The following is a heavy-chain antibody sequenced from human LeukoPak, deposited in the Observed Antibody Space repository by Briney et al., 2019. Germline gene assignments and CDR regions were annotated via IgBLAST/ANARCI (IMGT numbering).Heavy chain of an antibody. D-gene: IGHD5-12*01. CDR1: GGSINTYY. CDR2: IYYTGST. V-gene: IGHV4-59*12. CDR3: ARGTWRARLAR. J-gene: IGHJ4*02. Sequence: SETLSLTCTVSGGSINTYYWSWIRQPPGKGLEWIGYIYYTGSTNYNPSLKSRVTISVDRSMNQFSMKLSSATAADTAVYYCARGTWRARLARWGQGTLVTVSS.